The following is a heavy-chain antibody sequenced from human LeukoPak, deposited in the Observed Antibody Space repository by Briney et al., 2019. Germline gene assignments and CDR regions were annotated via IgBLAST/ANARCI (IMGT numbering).Heavy chain of an antibody. J-gene: IGHJ4*02. D-gene: IGHD6-19*01. CDR2: IRSDGGNK. V-gene: IGHV3-30*02. CDR1: GFSFSSYG. Sequence: GGPLRLSCAGSGFSFSSYGMHWVRQAPGKGLEWMAFIRSDGGNKYYADSVKGRFTISRDNSKNTLYLQMNSLRAEDTAVYYCARILDSAWGELGYWGQGTLVTVSS. CDR3: ARILDSAWGELGY.